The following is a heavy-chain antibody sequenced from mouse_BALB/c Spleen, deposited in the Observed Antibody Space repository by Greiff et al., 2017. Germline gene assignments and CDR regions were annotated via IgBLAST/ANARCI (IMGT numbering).Heavy chain of an antibody. V-gene: IGHV1S56*01. J-gene: IGHJ4*01. CDR2: IYPGNVNT. Sequence: VKLQESGPELVKPGASVRISCKASGYTFTSYYIHWVKQRPGQGLEWIGWIYPGNVNTKYNEKFKGKATLTADKSSSTAYMQLSSLTSEDSAVYFCAREDGNYDAMDYWGQGTSVTVSS. D-gene: IGHD2-1*01. CDR3: AREDGNYDAMDY. CDR1: GYTFTSYY.